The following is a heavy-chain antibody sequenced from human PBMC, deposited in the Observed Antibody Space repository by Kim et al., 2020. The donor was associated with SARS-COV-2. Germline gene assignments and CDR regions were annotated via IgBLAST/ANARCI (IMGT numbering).Heavy chain of an antibody. Sequence: GGSLRLSCAASGFTFDDYAMHWVRQAPGKGLEWVSGISWNSGSIGYADSVKGRFTISRDNAKNSLYLQMNSLRAEDTALYYCAKENGYQGFDYWGQGTL. D-gene: IGHD5-12*01. V-gene: IGHV3-9*01. CDR3: AKENGYQGFDY. CDR2: ISWNSGSI. J-gene: IGHJ4*02. CDR1: GFTFDDYA.